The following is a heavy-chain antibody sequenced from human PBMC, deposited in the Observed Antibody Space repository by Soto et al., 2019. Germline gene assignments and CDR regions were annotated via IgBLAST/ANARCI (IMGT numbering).Heavy chain of an antibody. CDR1: GGSISGYY. V-gene: IGHV4-59*01. D-gene: IGHD2-15*01. CDR3: ARGGRGRDGDNPLPWYFQL. CDR2: IYYSGST. J-gene: IGHJ2*01. Sequence: QVQLQESGPGLVKASETLTLTCTVSGGSISGYYWSWIRQPPGKGPELLGYIYYSGSTNQNPPLKSRVTVSVVTAKIQLSLKGRAFAAEYTAVYCCARGGRGRDGDNPLPWYFQLWGRGALVTVS.